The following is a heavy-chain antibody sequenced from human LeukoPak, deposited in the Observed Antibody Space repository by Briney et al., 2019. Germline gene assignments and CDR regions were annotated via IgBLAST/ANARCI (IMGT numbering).Heavy chain of an antibody. V-gene: IGHV3-21*04. J-gene: IGHJ3*01. CDR1: GFTFNSYS. CDR2: ISSSSSYI. CDR3: AIHGGGTIRIEAFDV. D-gene: IGHD3-3*01. Sequence: GGSLRLSCAASGFTFNSYSMNWVRQTPGKGLEWVSSISSSSSYIYYAGSVKGRFTISRDNAKNSLYLQMNSLRAEDTALYYCAIHGGGTIRIEAFDVWGQGTMVTISS.